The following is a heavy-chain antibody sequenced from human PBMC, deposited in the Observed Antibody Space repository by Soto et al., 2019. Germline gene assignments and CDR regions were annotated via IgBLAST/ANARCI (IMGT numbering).Heavy chain of an antibody. Sequence: SVKVSCKASGDSFTNYGISWVRQAPGQGLEWMGWISAHNGNTKYAQKLQGRVTMTTDTSTSTAYMELRSLRSDDTAVYYCARDSPPVDYWGQGTLVTVSS. CDR3: ARDSPPVDY. CDR2: ISAHNGNT. V-gene: IGHV1-18*01. J-gene: IGHJ4*02. CDR1: GDSFTNYG.